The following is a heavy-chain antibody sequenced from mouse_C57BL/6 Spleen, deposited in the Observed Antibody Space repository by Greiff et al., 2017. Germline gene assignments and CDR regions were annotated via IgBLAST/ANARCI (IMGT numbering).Heavy chain of an antibody. D-gene: IGHD1-1*01. J-gene: IGHJ2*01. CDR2: IYPGDGDT. CDR1: GYAFSSSW. Sequence: LVEPGASVKISCKASGYAFSSSWMNWVKQRPGKGLEWIGRIYPGDGDTNYNGKFKGKATLTADKSSSTAYMQLSSLTSEDSAVYFCAREGDYYGSSPTFDYWGQGTTLTVSS. CDR3: AREGDYYGSSPTFDY. V-gene: IGHV1-82*01.